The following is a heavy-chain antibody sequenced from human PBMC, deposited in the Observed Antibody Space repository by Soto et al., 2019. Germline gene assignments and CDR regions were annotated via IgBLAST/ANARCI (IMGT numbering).Heavy chain of an antibody. Sequence: SETLSLTCTVSGGSISSYYWSWIRQPPGKGLEWIGYMYYSGISNYNPSLKSRVTILLDTPKSQFSLKLSSVTAADSAVYYCARGASGYYPLAWFDPWGQGTLVTVSS. CDR2: MYYSGIS. CDR1: GGSISSYY. CDR3: ARGASGYYPLAWFDP. V-gene: IGHV4-59*01. D-gene: IGHD3-3*01. J-gene: IGHJ5*02.